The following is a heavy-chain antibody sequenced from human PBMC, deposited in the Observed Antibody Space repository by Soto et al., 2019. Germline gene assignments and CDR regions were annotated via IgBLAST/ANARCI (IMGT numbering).Heavy chain of an antibody. J-gene: IGHJ6*03. Sequence: GGSLRLSCAASGFTFSNYWMSWVRQAPGKGLEWVANIKQDGSEKFYADSVKGRFTISRDNAKNSLYLQMNSLRAEDTAVYYCARESFSRTGVYYYYCMDVWGKGTTVTVSS. D-gene: IGHD3-16*01. CDR2: IKQDGSEK. CDR3: ARESFSRTGVYYYYCMDV. V-gene: IGHV3-7*01. CDR1: GFTFSNYW.